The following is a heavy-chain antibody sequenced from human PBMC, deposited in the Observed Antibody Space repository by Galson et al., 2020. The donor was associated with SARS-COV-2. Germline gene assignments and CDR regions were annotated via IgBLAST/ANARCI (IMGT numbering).Heavy chain of an antibody. CDR1: GFTVSSNY. J-gene: IGHJ4*02. CDR3: AGHTYYYDSSGNPPRDY. D-gene: IGHD3-22*01. V-gene: IGHV3-53*01. CDR2: IYSGGST. Sequence: GESLKISCAASGFTVSSNYMSWVRQAPGKGLEWVSVIYSGGSTYYADSVKGRFTISRDNSKNTLYLQMNSLRAEDTAVYYCAGHTYYYDSSGNPPRDYWGQGTLVTVSS.